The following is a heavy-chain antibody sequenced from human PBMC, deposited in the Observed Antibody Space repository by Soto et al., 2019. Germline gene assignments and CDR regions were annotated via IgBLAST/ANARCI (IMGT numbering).Heavy chain of an antibody. Sequence: QVQLVESGGGVVQPGRSLRLSCAASGFTFSSYGMHWVRQAPGKGLEWVAVISYDGSNKYYADSVKGRFTISRVNSKNTLYLQMNSLRAEDTAVYYCAKDRRLRWYYFDYWGQGTLVTVSS. D-gene: IGHD5-12*01. CDR1: GFTFSSYG. J-gene: IGHJ4*02. CDR3: AKDRRLRWYYFDY. V-gene: IGHV3-30*18. CDR2: ISYDGSNK.